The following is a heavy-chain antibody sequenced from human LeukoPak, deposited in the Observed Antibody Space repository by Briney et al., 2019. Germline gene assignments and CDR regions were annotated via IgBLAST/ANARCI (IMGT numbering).Heavy chain of an antibody. V-gene: IGHV4-61*08. CDR3: ASRIAAAGKGVY. CDR1: GGSVESADYY. J-gene: IGHJ4*02. CDR2: INHSGST. Sequence: SETLSLTCTVSGGSVESADYYWSWIRQPPGKGLEWIGEINHSGSTNYNPSLKSRVTISVDTSKNQFSLKLSSVTAADTAVYYCASRIAAAGKGVYWGQGTLVTVSS. D-gene: IGHD6-13*01.